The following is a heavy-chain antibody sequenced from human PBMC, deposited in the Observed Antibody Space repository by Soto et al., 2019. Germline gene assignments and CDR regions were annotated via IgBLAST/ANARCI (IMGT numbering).Heavy chain of an antibody. CDR2: INPDSGDR. CDR1: GYSFTDKD. Sequence: QVQLVQSGAEVKKPGASVKVSCKASGYSFTDKDIHWVRQAPGQGLEWMGWINPDSGDRKYAQKFLGWVTMTRDTPISTAYMELRSLTSDDTALYYCARDPGRGWSLDSWAQGTLVTASS. D-gene: IGHD6-19*01. J-gene: IGHJ4*02. V-gene: IGHV1-2*04. CDR3: ARDPGRGWSLDS.